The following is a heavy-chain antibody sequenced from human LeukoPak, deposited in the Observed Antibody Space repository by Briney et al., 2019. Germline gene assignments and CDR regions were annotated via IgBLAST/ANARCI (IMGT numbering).Heavy chain of an antibody. CDR1: GYTFTNYD. CDR3: AKVDRIVGAATLFYNFDY. Sequence: ASVKVSCKASGYTFTNYDINWVRQATGQGLEWMGWMNPNSGSAGYAQKFQGRVTITRNTSISTAYMELSSLRSEDTAVYYCAKVDRIVGAATLFYNFDYWGQGTLVTVSS. V-gene: IGHV1-8*03. CDR2: MNPNSGSA. D-gene: IGHD1-26*01. J-gene: IGHJ4*02.